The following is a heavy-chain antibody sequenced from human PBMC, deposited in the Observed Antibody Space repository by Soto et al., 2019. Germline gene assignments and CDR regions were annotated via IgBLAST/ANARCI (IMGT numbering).Heavy chain of an antibody. CDR2: ISGSGGST. CDR1: GFTFSSYA. J-gene: IGHJ4*02. D-gene: IGHD3-3*01. CDR3: AKEGGTYYDFWSGYYSPTYYFDY. V-gene: IGHV3-23*01. Sequence: GGSLRLSCAASGFTFSSYAMSWVRQAPGKGLEWVSAISGSGGSTYYADSVKGRFTISRDNSKNTLYPQMNSLRAEDTAVYYCAKEGGTYYDFWSGYYSPTYYFDYWGQGTLVTVSS.